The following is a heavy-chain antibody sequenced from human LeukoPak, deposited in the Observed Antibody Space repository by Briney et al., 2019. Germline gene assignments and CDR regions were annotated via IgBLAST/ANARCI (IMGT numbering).Heavy chain of an antibody. J-gene: IGHJ4*02. CDR3: AREDRHGGIAVAGYYFDY. Sequence: SETLSLTCAVYGGSFSGYYWSWIRQPPGKGLEWIGEINHSGSTNYNPSLKSRVTISVDTSKNQFSLKLSSVTAADTAVYYCAREDRHGGIAVAGYYFDYWGQGTLVTVSS. V-gene: IGHV4-34*01. CDR2: INHSGST. CDR1: GGSFSGYY. D-gene: IGHD6-19*01.